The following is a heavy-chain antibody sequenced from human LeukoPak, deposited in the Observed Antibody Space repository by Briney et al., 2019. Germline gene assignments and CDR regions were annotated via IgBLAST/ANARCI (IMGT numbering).Heavy chain of an antibody. CDR3: TRGRHDSSGYYLDY. CDR1: GFTFGTYT. J-gene: IGHJ4*02. D-gene: IGHD3-22*01. Sequence: GGSLRLSCVGSGFTFGTYTMSWVRQSPVKGLEWVSAIIGSGGMTNYADSVKGRITISRDNSKNTVYLQFNSLRAEDTAVYYCTRGRHDSSGYYLDYWGQGILVTVSS. CDR2: IIGSGGMT. V-gene: IGHV3-23*01.